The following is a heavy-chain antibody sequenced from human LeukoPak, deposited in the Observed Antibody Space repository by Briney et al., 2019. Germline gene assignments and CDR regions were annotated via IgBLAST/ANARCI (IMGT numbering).Heavy chain of an antibody. V-gene: IGHV1-69*13. D-gene: IGHD3-22*01. CDR3: AREARYYDSSGYYYSTEGDWFDP. CDR1: GGTFSSYA. J-gene: IGHJ5*02. Sequence: SVKVSCKASGGTFSSYAISWVRQAPGQGLEWMGGIIPIFGTANYAQKFQGRVTITADESTSTAYMELSSLRSEDTAVYYCAREARYYDSSGYYYSTEGDWFDPWGQGTLVTVSS. CDR2: IIPIFGTA.